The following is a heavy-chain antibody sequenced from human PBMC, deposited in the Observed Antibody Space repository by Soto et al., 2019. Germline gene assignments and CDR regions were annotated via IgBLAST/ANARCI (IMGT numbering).Heavy chain of an antibody. J-gene: IGHJ3*01. CDR2: TYYRSKWFH. CDR1: GDSVSSDITS. Sequence: QGQLQQSGPGLVKPSQTLSLTCAISGDSVSSDITSWNLIRQSPSRGLEWLGRTYYRSKWFHDYAASVKSRITINPDTSKNQFSLELNSMTPEDTAVYYCASGKALEVWGQGTVVTVSS. V-gene: IGHV6-1*01. D-gene: IGHD1-26*01. CDR3: ASGKALEV.